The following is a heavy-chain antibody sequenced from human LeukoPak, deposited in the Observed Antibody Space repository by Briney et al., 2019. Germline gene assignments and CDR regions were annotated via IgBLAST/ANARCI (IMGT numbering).Heavy chain of an antibody. CDR3: ARDPSRLRGYSNFDY. Sequence: GGSLRLSCAASGFTFSSYAMHWVRQAPGKGLEWVAVISYDGSNKYYADSVKGRFTISRDSSKNTLYLQMNSLRAEDTAVYYCARDPSRLRGYSNFDYWGQGTLVTVSS. V-gene: IGHV3-30*04. CDR1: GFTFSSYA. D-gene: IGHD4-11*01. CDR2: ISYDGSNK. J-gene: IGHJ4*02.